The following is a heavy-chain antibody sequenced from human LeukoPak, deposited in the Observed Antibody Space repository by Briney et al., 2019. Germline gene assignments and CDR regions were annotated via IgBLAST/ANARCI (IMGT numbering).Heavy chain of an antibody. D-gene: IGHD6-13*01. V-gene: IGHV4-39*01. J-gene: IGHJ4*02. Sequence: SETLSLTCSVSGDSIRSGTYSWGWLRQPPGKGLEWIGSISYTGSTYYNPSLKSRVTITVDTSKNPFPLKMSSVTAADTAVYYCARHAGGIAASGTRPFDYWGQGTLVTVSS. CDR1: GDSIRSGTYS. CDR2: ISYTGST. CDR3: ARHAGGIAASGTRPFDY.